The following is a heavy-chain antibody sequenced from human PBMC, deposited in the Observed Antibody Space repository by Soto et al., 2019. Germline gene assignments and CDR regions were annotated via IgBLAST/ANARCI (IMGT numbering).Heavy chain of an antibody. CDR1: GFTFSSYA. Sequence: GGSLSLSCAASGFTFSSYAMSCVRQAPGKGLEWVSAISVSGGSTYYADSVKGRFTISRDNSKNTLYLQMNSLRAEDTAVYYCASDYDFWSGYLISFDYWGQGTLVTGSS. CDR2: ISVSGGST. J-gene: IGHJ4*02. D-gene: IGHD3-3*01. V-gene: IGHV3-23*01. CDR3: ASDYDFWSGYLISFDY.